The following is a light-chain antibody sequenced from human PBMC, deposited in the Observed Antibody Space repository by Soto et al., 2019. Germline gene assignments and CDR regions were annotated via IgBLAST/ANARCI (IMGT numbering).Light chain of an antibody. V-gene: IGLV2-14*01. J-gene: IGLJ2*01. CDR3: SSYTTTTSVV. CDR2: EVN. CDR1: SSDVGTYNY. Sequence: QSALTQPASVSGSPGQSITISCTGTSSDVGTYNYVSWYHRHPGKAPKLMIYEVNNRPSGVSNRFSGFKSGNTAFLTISGLQAEDEADYYCSSYTTTTSVVFGGGTKLTVL.